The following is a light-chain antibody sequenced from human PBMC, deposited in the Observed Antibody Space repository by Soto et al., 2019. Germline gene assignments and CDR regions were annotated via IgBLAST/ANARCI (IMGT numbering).Light chain of an antibody. Sequence: DIHMTQSPSTLSASVGDRVTITCRASQSMNDWLAWYQQKPGKPPKVLIYGASSLQSGVPSRFSGSGSGTEFTLTIGSLQPDDVATYYCLRYNAFSQTFGQGTKVDIK. CDR1: QSMNDW. CDR3: LRYNAFSQT. CDR2: GAS. V-gene: IGKV1-5*01. J-gene: IGKJ1*01.